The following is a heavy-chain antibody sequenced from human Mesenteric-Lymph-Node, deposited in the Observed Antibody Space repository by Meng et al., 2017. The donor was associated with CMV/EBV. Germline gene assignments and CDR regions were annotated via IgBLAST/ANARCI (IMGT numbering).Heavy chain of an antibody. CDR2: ISSSSSYI. CDR1: GFTVSTNY. D-gene: IGHD1-1*01. J-gene: IGHJ6*02. V-gene: IGHV3-21*01. Sequence: GESLKISCAVSGFTVSTNYMTWVRQAPGKGLEWVSSISSSSSYIYYADSVKGRFTISRDNAKNSLYLQMNSLRAEDTAVYYCARERRGGTGSASYYGMDVWGQGTTVTVSS. CDR3: ARERRGGTGSASYYGMDV.